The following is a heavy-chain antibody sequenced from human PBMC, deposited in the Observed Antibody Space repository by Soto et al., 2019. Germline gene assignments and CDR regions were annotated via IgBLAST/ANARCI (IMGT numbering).Heavy chain of an antibody. J-gene: IGHJ1*01. D-gene: IGHD6-25*01. CDR1: GFTFRRNN. Sequence: GGSLRLSCAASGFTFRRNNMNWVRQAPGKGLEWVPSITIRGYSLSYADSVEGRFIISRDNLQYSLFLQMNNRRADDTAVYYCVRGVDDEEGAAAPWFCFENWGKGTPVTVSS. V-gene: IGHV3-21*01. CDR3: VRGVDDEEGAAAPWFCFEN. CDR2: ITIRGYSL.